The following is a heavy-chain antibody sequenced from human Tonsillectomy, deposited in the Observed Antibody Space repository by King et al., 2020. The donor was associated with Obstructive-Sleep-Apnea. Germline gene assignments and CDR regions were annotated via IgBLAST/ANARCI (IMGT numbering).Heavy chain of an antibody. J-gene: IGHJ3*02. CDR1: GYTFTSSY. CDR2: ISPSDSSI. D-gene: IGHD2-2*01. CDR3: ARDPGSSGFDI. V-gene: IGHV1-46*01. Sequence: QLVQSGAEVKKPGVSVMVSCKASGYTFTSSYIHWARQAPGQGLEWMGIISPSDSSIIYAQNFQGRVTMTSDTSTSTVYMELSSLRPEDTAVYYCARDPGSSGFDIWGPGTMVTVSS.